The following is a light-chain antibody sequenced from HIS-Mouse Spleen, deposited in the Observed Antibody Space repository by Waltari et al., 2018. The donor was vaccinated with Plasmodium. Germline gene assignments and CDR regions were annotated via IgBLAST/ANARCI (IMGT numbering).Light chain of an antibody. CDR1: QSVSSN. V-gene: IGKV3-15*01. J-gene: IGKJ3*01. Sequence: EIATTQSPATLSVSPGERATLSCRASQSVSSNLAWYQQKPGQAPRLLIYGASTRATGIPARFSGSGSGTEFTLTISSLQSEDFAVYYCQQYNNWSFTFGPGTKVDIK. CDR3: QQYNNWSFT. CDR2: GAS.